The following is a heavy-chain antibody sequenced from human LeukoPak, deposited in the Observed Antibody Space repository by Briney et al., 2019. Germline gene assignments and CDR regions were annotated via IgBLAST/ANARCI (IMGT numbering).Heavy chain of an antibody. CDR2: MNPNIGDT. CDR1: EYTFTSYA. D-gene: IGHD4-11*01. V-gene: IGHV1-8*02. Sequence: ASVNVSCKASEYTFTSYAMNWVRRAPEQGREWMGWMNPNIGDTGYAQQFQGRVTMHRTTPITTAHMKLTSLRSQDPAGNYCAEDSCDYTYYYCYMDVWGKGTTVTVSS. CDR3: AEDSCDYTYYYCYMDV. J-gene: IGHJ6*03.